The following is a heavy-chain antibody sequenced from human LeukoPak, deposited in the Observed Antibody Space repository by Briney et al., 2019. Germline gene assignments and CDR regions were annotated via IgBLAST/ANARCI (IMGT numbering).Heavy chain of an antibody. CDR1: GYSFTNYW. Sequence: GESLKISCKGSGYSFTNYWVGWVRQMPGKGLEWMGIIYPGDSDTRYSPSFQGQVTISADKSISTAYLQWSSLKASDTAMYYCARHAHGSCSSTSCYSDYWGQGTLVTVSS. CDR2: IYPGDSDT. J-gene: IGHJ4*02. D-gene: IGHD2-2*02. CDR3: ARHAHGSCSSTSCYSDY. V-gene: IGHV5-51*01.